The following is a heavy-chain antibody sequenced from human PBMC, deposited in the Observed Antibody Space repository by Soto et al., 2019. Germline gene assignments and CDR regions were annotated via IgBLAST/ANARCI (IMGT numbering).Heavy chain of an antibody. CDR1: GGPISSIY. CDR2: ISYSGST. V-gene: IGHV4-59*01. J-gene: IGHJ4*02. Sequence: SETLSLTCNVSGGPISSIYWNWIRQSPGKGLEWIGYISYSGSTNYNPSLKSRVTILGEPSKNKFSLKLSSVTAADTAVYYCARADDKISTIEYWGQGTLVTVSS. D-gene: IGHD1-1*01. CDR3: ARADDKISTIEY.